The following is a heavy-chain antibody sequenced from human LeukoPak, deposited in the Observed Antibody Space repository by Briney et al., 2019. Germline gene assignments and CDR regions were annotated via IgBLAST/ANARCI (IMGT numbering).Heavy chain of an antibody. CDR3: ATDPYGDYFDY. CDR2: INSDGSST. CDR1: GFTFSSYW. J-gene: IGHJ4*02. Sequence: GGSLRLSCAASGFTFSSYWMHWVGQAPGKGLVWVSRINSDGSSTSYADSVKGRFTISRDNAKNTLYLQMNSLRAEDTAVYYCATDPYGDYFDYWGQGTLVTVSS. V-gene: IGHV3-74*01. D-gene: IGHD4-17*01.